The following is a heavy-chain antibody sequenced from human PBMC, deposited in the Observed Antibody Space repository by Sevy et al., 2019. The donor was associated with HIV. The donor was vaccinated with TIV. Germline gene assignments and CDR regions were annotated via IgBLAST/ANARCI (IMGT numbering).Heavy chain of an antibody. D-gene: IGHD1-1*01. CDR1: GIIFTTSG. Sequence: GGSLRLSCVVSGIIFTTSGMHWVRQAPGKGLEWVAVLSYHGRDKFYADSVKGRATISRDNSKNILYLEMNSLRTEDTAVYYCAKDFTGYNGMDVWGQGTMVTVSS. CDR3: AKDFTGYNGMDV. J-gene: IGHJ6*02. CDR2: LSYHGRDK. V-gene: IGHV3-30*18.